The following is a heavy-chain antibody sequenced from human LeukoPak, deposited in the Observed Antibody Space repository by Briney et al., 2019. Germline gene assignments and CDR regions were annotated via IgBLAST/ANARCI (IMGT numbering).Heavy chain of an antibody. CDR2: IYYSGST. CDR3: ARGRWDTSGYYTDY. V-gene: IGHV4-31*03. D-gene: IGHD3-22*01. Sequence: SETLSLTCTVSGGSISSDNYYWSWIRQHPGKGLEWIGYIYYSGSTNYNPSLKSRVTISVDTSKNQFSLNLGSVTAADTAVYYCARGRWDTSGYYTDYWGQGTLATVSS. CDR1: GGSISSDNYY. J-gene: IGHJ4*02.